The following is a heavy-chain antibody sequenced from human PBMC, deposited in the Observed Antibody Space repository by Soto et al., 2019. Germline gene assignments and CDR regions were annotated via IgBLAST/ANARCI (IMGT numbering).Heavy chain of an antibody. CDR3: ASNYYYDSSGDD. CDR2: IISSSSYT. CDR1: GFTFSDYY. Sequence: GESLKISCAASGFTFSDYYMGWIRQAPGKGLEWVSYIISSSSYTNYADSVKGRFTISRDNAKNSLYLQMNSLRAEDTAVYYCASNYYYDSSGDDWGQGTLVTVSS. J-gene: IGHJ4*02. D-gene: IGHD3-22*01. V-gene: IGHV3-11*06.